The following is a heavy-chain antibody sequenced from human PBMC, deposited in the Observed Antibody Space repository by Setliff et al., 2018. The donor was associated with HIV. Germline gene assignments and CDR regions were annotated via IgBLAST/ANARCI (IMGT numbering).Heavy chain of an antibody. J-gene: IGHJ5*02. CDR1: GYSISSGYY. CDR2: IYHSGTT. Sequence: SETLSLTCAVSGYSISSGYYWGWIRQPPGKGLEWVGSIYHSGTTYYNPSVASRITISGDTSKNQFSLKLTSVTAADTAIYYCARENGWLFGWFDPWGQGTPVTSPQ. D-gene: IGHD3-22*01. CDR3: ARENGWLFGWFDP. V-gene: IGHV4-38-2*02.